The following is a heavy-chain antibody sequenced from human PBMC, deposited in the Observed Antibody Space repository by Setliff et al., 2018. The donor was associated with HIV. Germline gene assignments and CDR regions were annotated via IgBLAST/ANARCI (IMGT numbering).Heavy chain of an antibody. V-gene: IGHV3-23*01. J-gene: IGHJ3*02. Sequence: GESLKISCAASGFTFSTYVLSWVRQAPGKGLEWVSALTGDGVNTYYADSVKGRFTISRDNSQNTLYLQMNNLRPEDTAVYYGARKGYGSGHSDSFDIWGQGTMVTVSS. CDR2: LTGDGVNT. D-gene: IGHD3-3*01. CDR3: ARKGYGSGHSDSFDI. CDR1: GFTFSTYV.